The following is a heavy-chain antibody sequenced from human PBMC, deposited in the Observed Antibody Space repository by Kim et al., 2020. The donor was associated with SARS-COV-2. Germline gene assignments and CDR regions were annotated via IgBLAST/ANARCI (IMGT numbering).Heavy chain of an antibody. J-gene: IGHJ6*02. Sequence: KSRVTISVDTSKNQFSLKLSSVTAADTTVYYCARGRYSNYPARYYYGMDVWGQGTTVTVSS. CDR3: ARGRYSNYPARYYYGMDV. D-gene: IGHD4-4*01. V-gene: IGHV4-34*01.